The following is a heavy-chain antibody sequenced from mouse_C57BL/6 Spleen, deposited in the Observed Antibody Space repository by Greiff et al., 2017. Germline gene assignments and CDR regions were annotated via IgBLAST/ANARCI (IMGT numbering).Heavy chain of an antibody. CDR1: GYTFTSYW. CDR2: IYTGSGST. J-gene: IGHJ2*01. CDR3: ARETAQVDY. D-gene: IGHD3-2*02. V-gene: IGHV1-55*01. Sequence: QVQLQQPGAELVKPGASVKMSCKASGYTFTSYWINWVKQMPGQGLEWIGDIYTGSGSTNYNEKFKSKATVTVDTSASTAYMQLSSLTSDDAAVYFCARETAQVDYWGQGTTLTVSS.